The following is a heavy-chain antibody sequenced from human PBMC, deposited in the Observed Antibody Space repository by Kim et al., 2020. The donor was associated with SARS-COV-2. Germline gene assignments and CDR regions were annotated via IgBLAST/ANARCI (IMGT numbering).Heavy chain of an antibody. CDR2: ISGSGGST. D-gene: IGHD2-2*01. Sequence: GGSLRLSCAASGFTFSSYAMSWVRQAPGKGLEWVSAISGSGGSTYYADSVKGRFTISRDNSKNTLYLQMNSLSAEDTAVYYCAKLGLVVVPAANFAFDIWGQGTMGTVSS. CDR1: GFTFSSYA. J-gene: IGHJ3*02. CDR3: AKLGLVVVPAANFAFDI. V-gene: IGHV3-23*01.